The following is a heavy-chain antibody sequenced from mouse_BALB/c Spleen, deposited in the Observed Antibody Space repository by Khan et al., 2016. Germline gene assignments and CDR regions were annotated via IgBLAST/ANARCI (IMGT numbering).Heavy chain of an antibody. J-gene: IGHJ3*01. CDR1: GFNIKDTY. CDR2: IDPANGNT. CDR3: ARIPGSSFAY. V-gene: IGHV14-3*02. Sequence: VQLKQSGAELVKPGASVKLSCTASGFNIKDTYMHWVKQRPEQGLEWIGRIDPANGNTRYDPKFQGKATITADTSSNTAYLQLSSLTSEDTAVYYCARIPGSSFAYWGQGTLVTVSA.